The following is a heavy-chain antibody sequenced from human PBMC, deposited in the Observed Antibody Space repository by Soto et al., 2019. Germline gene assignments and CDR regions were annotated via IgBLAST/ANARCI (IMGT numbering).Heavy chain of an antibody. CDR2: IWYDGSNE. V-gene: IGHV3-33*01. CDR3: ARERGFVRGVLRYYLDY. Sequence: GGSLRLSCAASGYSFRSYGVHWVRQAPGKGLEWVALIWYDGSNEYYADSVQGRSTISRDNSETTVYLQMNSLSVEDTAIYYCARERGFVRGVLRYYLDYWGQGTLVTVSS. J-gene: IGHJ4*02. CDR1: GYSFRSYG. D-gene: IGHD3-10*01.